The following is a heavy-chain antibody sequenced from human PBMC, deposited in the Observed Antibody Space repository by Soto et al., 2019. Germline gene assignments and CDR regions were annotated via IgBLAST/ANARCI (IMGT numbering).Heavy chain of an antibody. V-gene: IGHV1-69*06. J-gene: IGHJ4*02. CDR2: IIPIFNTT. CDR1: GSRFSNYV. D-gene: IGHD2-2*02. Sequence: QVQLVQSGAEVKTPGSSLKVSCTVSGSRFSNYVISWVRQAPGHGLEWLGRIIPIFNTTQYARKFQGRVTITAGKSTNTASLELSSLRSDDTAVYYCAREGRGKKAGYNGLVSLGYWGQGTLVTVSS. CDR3: AREGRGKKAGYNGLVSLGY.